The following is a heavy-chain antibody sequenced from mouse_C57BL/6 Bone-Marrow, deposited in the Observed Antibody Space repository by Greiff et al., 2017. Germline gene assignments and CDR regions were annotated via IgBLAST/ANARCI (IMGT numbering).Heavy chain of an antibody. CDR2: IDPETGGT. CDR1: GYTFTDYE. CDR3: TNDGYYYYAMDY. Sequence: QVQLQQSGAELVRPGASVTLSCKASGYTFTDYEMHWVKQTPVHGLEWIGAIDPETGGTAYNQKFKGKAILTADKSSSTAYMELRSLTSEDSAVYYCTNDGYYYYAMDYWGQGTSVTVSS. D-gene: IGHD2-3*01. J-gene: IGHJ4*01. V-gene: IGHV1-15*01.